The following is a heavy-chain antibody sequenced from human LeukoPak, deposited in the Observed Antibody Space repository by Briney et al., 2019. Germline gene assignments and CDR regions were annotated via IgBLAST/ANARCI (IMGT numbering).Heavy chain of an antibody. CDR3: TTDDYGY. Sequence: KSGGSLRLSCAASGFTFSEAWMSWVRQAPGKGLEWVGRIQRKTDGWTTDYAAPVKGRFTISRDDSKDTLYLQMNSLKTEDTAVYYCTTDDYGYWGQGTLVNVSS. CDR1: GFTFSEAW. J-gene: IGHJ4*02. D-gene: IGHD4-17*01. V-gene: IGHV3-15*01. CDR2: IQRKTDGWTT.